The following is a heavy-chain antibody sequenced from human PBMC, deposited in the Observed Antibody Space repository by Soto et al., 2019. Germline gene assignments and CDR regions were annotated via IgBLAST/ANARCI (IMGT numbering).Heavy chain of an antibody. CDR3: AKERDLAASFPVFDY. V-gene: IGHV3-7*04. CDR2: IKQDGSEK. J-gene: IGHJ4*02. CDR1: GFTFSSYW. D-gene: IGHD6-6*01. Sequence: EVQLVESGGGLVQPGGSLRLSCAASGFTFSSYWMSWVRQAPGKGLEWVANIKQDGSEKYYVDSVKGRFTISRDNAKNSLYLQMNSLRAEDTVVYYCAKERDLAASFPVFDYWGQGTLVTVSS.